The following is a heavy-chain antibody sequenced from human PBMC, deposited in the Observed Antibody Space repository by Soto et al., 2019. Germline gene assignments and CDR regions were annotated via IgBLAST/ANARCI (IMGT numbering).Heavy chain of an antibody. J-gene: IGHJ4*02. CDR3: ARQNRGIQAAGNFDF. V-gene: IGHV4-39*01. CDR2: IYYTGST. Sequence: LETLSLTCTVSGGSISSSSYYWGWIRQPPGKGLEWIGSIYYTGSTYYNPSLKSRVTISVDTSKNQFSLKLSSVTAADTAVYYCARQNRGIQAAGNFDFWGQGTLVTVS. D-gene: IGHD6-13*01. CDR1: GGSISSSSYY.